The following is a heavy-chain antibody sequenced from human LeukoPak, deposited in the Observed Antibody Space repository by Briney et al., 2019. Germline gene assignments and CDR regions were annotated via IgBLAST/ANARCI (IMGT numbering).Heavy chain of an antibody. J-gene: IGHJ4*02. CDR2: SKSKTDGGTT. V-gene: IGHV3-15*01. Sequence: GGSLRLTCAASGFTFSSYWMSWVRQAPGEGLEWIGRSKSKTDGGTTDYAAPVKGRFTISRDDSKNTLYLQMNSLKTEDTAVYYCTTDCWQWLVRGPPFDYWGQGTLVTVSS. D-gene: IGHD6-19*01. CDR3: TTDCWQWLVRGPPFDY. CDR1: GFTFSSYW.